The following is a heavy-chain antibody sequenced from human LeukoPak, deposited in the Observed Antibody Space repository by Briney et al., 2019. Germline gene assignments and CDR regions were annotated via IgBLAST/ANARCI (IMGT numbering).Heavy chain of an antibody. CDR3: ASSTVVTPAYFDY. J-gene: IGHJ4*02. V-gene: IGHV4-59*08. Sequence: SETLSLTCTVSGGSISSYYWSWIRQPPGKGLEWIGYIYYSGSTNYNPSLKSRVTISVDTSKDQFSLKLSSVTAADTAVYYCASSTVVTPAYFDYWGQGTLVTVPS. CDR1: GGSISSYY. CDR2: IYYSGST. D-gene: IGHD4-23*01.